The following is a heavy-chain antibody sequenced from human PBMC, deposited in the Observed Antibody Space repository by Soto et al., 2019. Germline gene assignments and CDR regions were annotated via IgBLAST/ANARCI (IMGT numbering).Heavy chain of an antibody. CDR3: AREGWDIVVVPAAIPRGAVDM. Sequence: QVQLVQSGAEVKKPGSSVKVSCKASGGTFSSYAISWVRQAPGQGLEWMGGIIPIFGTANYAQKFQGRVTVTADESTSTAHMELSSLRSEDTAVYYCAREGWDIVVVPAAIPRGAVDMWGQGTMVTVSS. D-gene: IGHD2-2*01. V-gene: IGHV1-69*01. J-gene: IGHJ3*02. CDR2: IIPIFGTA. CDR1: GGTFSSYA.